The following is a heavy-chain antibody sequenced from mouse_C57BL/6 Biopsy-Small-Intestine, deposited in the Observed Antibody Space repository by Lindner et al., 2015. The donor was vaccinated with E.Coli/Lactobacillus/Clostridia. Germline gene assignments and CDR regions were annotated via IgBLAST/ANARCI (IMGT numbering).Heavy chain of an antibody. V-gene: IGHV1-22*01. J-gene: IGHJ2*01. CDR2: INPNTGNT. CDR1: GYTFTDYS. D-gene: IGHD2-5*01. Sequence: VQLQESGPELVKPGASVQMSCKASGYTFTDYSMHWVKQSHGKSLEWIGFINPNTGNTDYNQKFKVKATLTVNKYSSTAYMELRSLTSDDSAVYYCARGDYSTPFGYWGQGTTLTVSS. CDR3: ARGDYSTPFGY.